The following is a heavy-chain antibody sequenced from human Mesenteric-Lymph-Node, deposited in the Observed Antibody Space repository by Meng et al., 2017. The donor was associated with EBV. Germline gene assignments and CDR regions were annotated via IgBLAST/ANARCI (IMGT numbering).Heavy chain of an antibody. Sequence: PSLTAPASADSVSITRCYWSWIRQPPGRGLEWIGYIFTSGSPNYNPSLRSRATISVDTSRNQFSLTLNSVTAADTAVYYCARVSGPYYSPWFDPWGQGSLVTVSS. J-gene: IGHJ5*02. CDR2: IFTSGSP. D-gene: IGHD2/OR15-2a*01. V-gene: IGHV4-61*01. CDR3: ARVSGPYYSPWFDP. CDR1: ADSVSITRCY.